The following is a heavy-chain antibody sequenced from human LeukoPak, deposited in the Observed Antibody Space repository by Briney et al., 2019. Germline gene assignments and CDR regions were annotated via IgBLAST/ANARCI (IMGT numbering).Heavy chain of an antibody. CDR3: ARDRVAGTGYDY. Sequence: SETLSLTCTVSAYSISSGYFWGWIRQPPGKGLEWIGSIYSSGSTYHNPSLKSRVTISVDTSKNQFSLKLSSVTAADTAVYYCARDRVAGTGYDYWGQGTLVTVSS. V-gene: IGHV4-38-2*02. CDR2: IYSSGST. D-gene: IGHD6-19*01. CDR1: AYSISSGYF. J-gene: IGHJ4*02.